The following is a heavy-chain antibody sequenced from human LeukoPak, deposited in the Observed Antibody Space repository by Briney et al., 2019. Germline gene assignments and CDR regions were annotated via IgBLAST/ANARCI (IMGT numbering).Heavy chain of an antibody. Sequence: KPSQTLSLTCTVSGGSISSGDYYWSWIRQPPGKGLEWIGYIYYSGSTYYNPSLKSRVTISVDTSKNQFSLKLSSVTAADTAMYYCARGGIMITFGGVIANPLGSFDIWGQGTMVTVSS. V-gene: IGHV4-30-4*01. CDR3: ARGGIMITFGGVIANPLGSFDI. CDR2: IYYSGST. J-gene: IGHJ3*02. D-gene: IGHD3-16*02. CDR1: GGSISSGDYY.